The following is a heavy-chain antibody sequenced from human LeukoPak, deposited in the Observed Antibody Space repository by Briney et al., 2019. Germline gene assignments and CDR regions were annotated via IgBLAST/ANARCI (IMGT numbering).Heavy chain of an antibody. Sequence: GEFLKISCKGSGYSFTSYWIGWVRQMPGKGLEWMGIIYPGDSDTRYSPSFQGQVTISADKSISTAYLQWSSLKASDTAMYYCATPYPREYCSSTTCYFNYWGQGTLVTVSS. CDR1: GYSFTSYW. V-gene: IGHV5-51*01. CDR3: ATPYPREYCSSTTCYFNY. D-gene: IGHD2-2*01. J-gene: IGHJ4*02. CDR2: IYPGDSDT.